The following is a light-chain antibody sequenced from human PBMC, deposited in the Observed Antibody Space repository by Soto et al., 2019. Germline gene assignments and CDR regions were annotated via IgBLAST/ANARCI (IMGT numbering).Light chain of an antibody. Sequence: QSALTQPASVSGSPGQSITISCTGTSSDVGGYNYVSWYQQHPGKAPKLMIYEVSNRPSGVSNRFSGSKSGNTASLTISRLQAEHESDYYCSSYTSSSPPYVFGTGTKLTVL. J-gene: IGLJ1*01. CDR3: SSYTSSSPPYV. V-gene: IGLV2-14*01. CDR1: SSDVGGYNY. CDR2: EVS.